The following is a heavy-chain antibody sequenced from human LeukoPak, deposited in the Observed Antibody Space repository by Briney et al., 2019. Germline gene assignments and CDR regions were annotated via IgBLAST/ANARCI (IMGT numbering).Heavy chain of an antibody. D-gene: IGHD2-15*01. CDR3: ARQAGRVAAYYYCGMDV. Sequence: PSETLSLTCTVSGGSISSYYWSWIRQPPGKGLEWIGYIYYSGSTNYNPSLKSRVTISVDTSKNQFSLKLSSVTAADTAVYYCARQAGRVAAYYYCGMDVWGQGTTVTVSS. CDR1: GGSISSYY. J-gene: IGHJ6*02. V-gene: IGHV4-59*08. CDR2: IYYSGST.